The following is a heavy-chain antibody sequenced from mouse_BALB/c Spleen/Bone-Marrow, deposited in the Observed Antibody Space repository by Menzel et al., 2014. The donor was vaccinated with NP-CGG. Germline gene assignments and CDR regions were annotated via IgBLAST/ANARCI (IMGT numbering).Heavy chain of an antibody. CDR1: GYTFTSYY. D-gene: IGHD2-4*01. V-gene: IGHV1S56*01. Sequence: VHLVESGPELVKPGASVRISCKASGYTFTSYYIHWVKQRPGQGLEWIGWIYPGNVNTKYNEKFKGKATLTVDKSSSTAYMQLSSLTSEDSAVYFCAREGDYGFAYWGQGTLVTVSA. CDR3: AREGDYGFAY. J-gene: IGHJ3*01. CDR2: IYPGNVNT.